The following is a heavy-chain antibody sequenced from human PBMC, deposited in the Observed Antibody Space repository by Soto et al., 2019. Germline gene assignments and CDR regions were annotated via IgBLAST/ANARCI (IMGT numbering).Heavy chain of an antibody. D-gene: IGHD3-3*01. CDR2: ISSNGGST. CDR1: GFTFSSYA. J-gene: IGHJ4*02. V-gene: IGHV3-64*01. CDR3: ARDIDVNYFLSCPDY. Sequence: GGSLRLSCAASGFTFSSYAMHWVRQAPGKGLEYVSAISSNGGSTYYANSVKGRFTISRDNSKNTLYLQMGSLRAEDMAVYYCARDIDVNYFLSCPDYWGQGTLVTVSS.